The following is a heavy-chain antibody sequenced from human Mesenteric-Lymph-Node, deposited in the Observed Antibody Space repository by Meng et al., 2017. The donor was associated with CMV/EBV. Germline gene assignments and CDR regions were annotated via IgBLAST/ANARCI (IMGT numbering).Heavy chain of an antibody. CDR3: AKGLYQSSYSSSSEYFQH. J-gene: IGHJ1*01. Sequence: GESLKISCAASGFTFSSYSMNWVRQAPGKGLEWVSVIYSGGSSTYYADSVKGRFTISRDDSKNTLYLHMNSLRAEDTAVYYCAKGLYQSSYSSSSEYFQHWGPGTLVTVSS. V-gene: IGHV3-23*03. CDR2: IYSGGSST. CDR1: GFTFSSYS. D-gene: IGHD6-6*01.